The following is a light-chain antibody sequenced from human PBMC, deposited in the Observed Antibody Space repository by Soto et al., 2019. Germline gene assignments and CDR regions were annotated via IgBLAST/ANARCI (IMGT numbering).Light chain of an antibody. J-gene: IGKJ1*01. CDR1: QGIGST. Sequence: EKVMTQSPATLSVSPGEGATLSCRASQGIGSTLAWYQQKPGQAPRLLMFRTSSRATGFPDRFSGSGSGTDFTLTISRLEPEDFAVYYCHQYGSSPTWTFGQGSKVDIK. V-gene: IGKV3-20*01. CDR3: HQYGSSPTWT. CDR2: RTS.